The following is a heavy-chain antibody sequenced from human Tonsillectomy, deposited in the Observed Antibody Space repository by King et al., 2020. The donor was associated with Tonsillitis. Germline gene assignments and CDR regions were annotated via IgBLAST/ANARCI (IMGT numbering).Heavy chain of an antibody. D-gene: IGHD4-11*01. CDR1: GYTFTTYG. CDR3: ARAYDYSNYYYGMDV. V-gene: IGHV1-18*01. CDR2: ISAYNGNT. Sequence: VQLVQSGAEVKKPGASVKVSCNASGYTFTTYGISWVRQAPGQGLEWMGCISAYNGNTNYAQKLQGRVTMTTDTSTSTAYMELRSLRSDDTAVYYCARAYDYSNYYYGMDVWGQGTTVTVSS. J-gene: IGHJ6*02.